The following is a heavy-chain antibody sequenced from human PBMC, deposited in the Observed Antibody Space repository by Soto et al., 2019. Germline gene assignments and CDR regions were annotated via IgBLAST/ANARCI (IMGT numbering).Heavy chain of an antibody. D-gene: IGHD3-10*01. CDR2: IYYSGST. CDR3: ARAWFGELLGEFDP. V-gene: IGHV4-59*01. J-gene: IGHJ5*02. CDR1: GGSISSYY. Sequence: SSETLSLTCTVSGGSISSYYWSWIRQPPGKGLEWIGYIYYSGSTNYNPSLKSRVTISVDTSKNQFSLKLSSVTAADTAVYYCARAWFGELLGEFDPWGQGTLVTVSS.